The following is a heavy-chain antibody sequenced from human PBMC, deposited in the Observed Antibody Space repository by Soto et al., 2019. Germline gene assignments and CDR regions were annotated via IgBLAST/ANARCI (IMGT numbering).Heavy chain of an antibody. CDR2: INAGNGNT. CDR3: VKEGTTKRSYYFDF. Sequence: ASVKVSCKASGYTFTAYAMHWVRQAPGQRLEWMGWINAGNGNTKYSQKFQGRFTISRDNSKDTLSLQMNSLRADDTAIYYCVKEGTTKRSYYFDFWGQGTLVTV. J-gene: IGHJ4*02. D-gene: IGHD1-26*01. CDR1: GYTFTAYA. V-gene: IGHV1-3*01.